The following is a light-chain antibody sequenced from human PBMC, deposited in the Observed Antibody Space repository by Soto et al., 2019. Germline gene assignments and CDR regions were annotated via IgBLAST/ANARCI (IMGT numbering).Light chain of an antibody. CDR2: WAS. CDR1: QGISNY. V-gene: IGKV1-27*01. J-gene: IGKJ1*01. Sequence: DLQMTQSPSSLSASLGDRVTIXXRASQGISNYLAWYQQKPGTVPKMXIYWASTRESGVPDRFSGSGSGTDFTLTISSLQPEDFATYYCQQTYSTPPTFGQGTKVDIK. CDR3: QQTYSTPPT.